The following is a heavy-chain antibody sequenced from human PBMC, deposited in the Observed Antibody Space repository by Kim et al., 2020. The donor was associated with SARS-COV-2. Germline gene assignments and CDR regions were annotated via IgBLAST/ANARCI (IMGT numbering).Heavy chain of an antibody. CDR3: AKDRTAVVTQNWYFDL. J-gene: IGHJ2*01. CDR1: GFTFANYA. Sequence: GGSLRLSCAASGFTFANYAMGWVRQGPGKGLEWVSLVSGRGDSTYYADSVKGRFTISRDNSKNTMYLQMDSLRAEDTAVYYCAKDRTAVVTQNWYFDLWGRGTQVTVTS. CDR2: VSGRGDST. D-gene: IGHD6-19*01. V-gene: IGHV3-23*01.